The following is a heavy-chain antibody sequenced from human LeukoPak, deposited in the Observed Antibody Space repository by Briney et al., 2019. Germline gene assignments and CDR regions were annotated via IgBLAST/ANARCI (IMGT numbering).Heavy chain of an antibody. Sequence: PSETLSLTCSVSRGSISDYYWSWIRQPPGKGLEWIGYVSYSGSTNYNPSLKSRVTISVDTSKNQFSLKLSYVTAADTAVYYCAEGYNPYYFDYWGRGTLVTVSS. CDR2: VSYSGST. CDR3: AEGYNPYYFDY. D-gene: IGHD1-14*01. CDR1: RGSISDYY. J-gene: IGHJ4*02. V-gene: IGHV4-59*13.